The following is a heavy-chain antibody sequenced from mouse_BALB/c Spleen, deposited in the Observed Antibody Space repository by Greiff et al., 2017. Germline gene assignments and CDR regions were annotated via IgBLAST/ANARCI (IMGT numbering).Heavy chain of an antibody. CDR1: GYTFTSYW. CDR2: IYPGNSDT. CDR3: TREDYGSRALFAY. V-gene: IGHV1-5*01. D-gene: IGHD1-1*01. Sequence: EVQLQESGTVLARPGASVKMSCKASGYTFTSYWMHWVKQRPGQGLEWIGAIYPGNSDTSYNQKFKGKAKLTAVTSTSTAYMELSSLTNEDSAVYYCTREDYGSRALFAYWGQGTLVTVSA. J-gene: IGHJ3*01.